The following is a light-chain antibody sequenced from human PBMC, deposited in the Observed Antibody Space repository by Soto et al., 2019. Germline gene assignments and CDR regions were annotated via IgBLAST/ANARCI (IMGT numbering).Light chain of an antibody. V-gene: IGKV1-9*01. CDR3: QQLNSYPRT. J-gene: IGKJ3*01. Sequence: DIQLTQSPSFLSASVGDRVTITCRASQGISSYLAWYQQKPGKAPKLLIYAASTLQSWVPSRFSGSGSGKEFTLTIRNLQPEDFATYYYQQLNSYPRTFGHGTKVYIK. CDR2: AAS. CDR1: QGISSY.